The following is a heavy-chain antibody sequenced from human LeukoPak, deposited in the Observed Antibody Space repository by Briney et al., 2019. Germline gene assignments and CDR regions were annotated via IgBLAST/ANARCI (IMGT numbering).Heavy chain of an antibody. D-gene: IGHD6-6*01. CDR2: IIPIFGTA. CDR1: GGTFSSYA. CDR3: ARSVAARPRLGY. V-gene: IGHV1-69*13. Sequence: ASVKVSCKASGGTFSSYAISWVRQAPGQGLEWMGGIIPIFGTANYAQKFQGRVTITADESTSTAYMELSSLRSEDTAVYYCARSVAARPRLGYWGQGTLVTVSS. J-gene: IGHJ4*02.